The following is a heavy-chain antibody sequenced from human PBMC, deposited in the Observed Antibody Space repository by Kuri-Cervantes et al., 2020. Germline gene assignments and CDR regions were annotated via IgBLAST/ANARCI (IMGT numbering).Heavy chain of an antibody. Sequence: GSLRLSCTVSGGSVSSGSCYWSWIRQPPGKGLEWNGYSYYSGSNNYNPSLKSRVTISVDTSKNQFTLTLSSVTAADTAVYYCARFVAAAGTPTFGYWGQGTLVTVSS. CDR1: GGSVSSGSCY. J-gene: IGHJ4*02. CDR2: SYYSGSN. V-gene: IGHV4-61*01. CDR3: ARFVAAAGTPTFGY. D-gene: IGHD6-13*01.